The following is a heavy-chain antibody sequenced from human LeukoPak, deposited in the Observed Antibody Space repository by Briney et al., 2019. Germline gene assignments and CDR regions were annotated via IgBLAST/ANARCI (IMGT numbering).Heavy chain of an antibody. CDR2: IYYSGIT. Sequence: SETLSLTCTVSGGSITSSSYYWGWIRQPPGKGLQWIGSIYYSGITYYNPSLKSRVTMSVDTSKNQFPLKLSSVTAADTAVYYCARRDPWFGELFDYWGQGILVTVSS. J-gene: IGHJ4*02. D-gene: IGHD3-10*01. V-gene: IGHV4-39*01. CDR3: ARRDPWFGELFDY. CDR1: GGSITSSSYY.